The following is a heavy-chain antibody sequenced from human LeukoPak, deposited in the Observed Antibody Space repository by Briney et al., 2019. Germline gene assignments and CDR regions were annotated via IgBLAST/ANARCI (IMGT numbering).Heavy chain of an antibody. CDR2: MNPNSDNT. CDR1: GYTFTSYD. Sequence: ASVKVSCKASGYTFTSYDINWVRQATGQGLEWMGWMNPNSDNTGYAQKFQGRVTMTRNTSISTAYMELSSLRSEDTAVYYCARPLWFGGFDAFDIWGQGTMVTVSS. J-gene: IGHJ3*02. D-gene: IGHD3-10*01. V-gene: IGHV1-8*01. CDR3: ARPLWFGGFDAFDI.